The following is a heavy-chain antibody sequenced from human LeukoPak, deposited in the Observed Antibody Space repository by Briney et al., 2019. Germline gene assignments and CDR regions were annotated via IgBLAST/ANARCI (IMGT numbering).Heavy chain of an antibody. V-gene: IGHV3-21*01. J-gene: IGHJ4*02. D-gene: IGHD3-22*01. CDR1: GFTFSSYS. CDR3: ARGRYDSSGSYSLFDY. CDR2: ITRSSIYI. Sequence: GGSLRLSCAASGFTFSSYSMNWVRQAPGKGLEWVSCITRSSIYIYYADSVKGRFTISRDNAKNSLYLQMNSLRAEDTAVYYCARGRYDSSGSYSLFDYWGQGTLVTVSS.